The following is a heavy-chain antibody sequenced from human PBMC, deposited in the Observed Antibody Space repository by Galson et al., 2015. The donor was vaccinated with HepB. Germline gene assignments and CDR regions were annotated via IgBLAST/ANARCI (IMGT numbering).Heavy chain of an antibody. CDR3: AIVMNYYDISGPLDY. CDR1: GFTFSRYG. V-gene: IGHV3-30*02. J-gene: IGHJ4*02. D-gene: IGHD3-22*01. CDR2: IQSDGSNK. Sequence: LRLSCAGSGFTFSRYGMSWVRQAPGKGLEWVAFIQSDGSNKYYADSVKGRFTISRDNSKNTLYLQMNSLRAEDTAVYYCAIVMNYYDISGPLDYWGQGTLVTVSS.